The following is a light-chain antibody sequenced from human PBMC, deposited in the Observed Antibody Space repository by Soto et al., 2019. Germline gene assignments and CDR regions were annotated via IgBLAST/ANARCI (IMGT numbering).Light chain of an antibody. V-gene: IGLV2-14*01. J-gene: IGLJ1*01. Sequence: QSVLTQPASVSGSPGQSITISCSGTSSDVGSYSHVAWYQQFPGKTPKLIIYNVYDRPSGISYRFSGSKSGNTASLTISRLQGEDEADYYCSAYTVSRTYVFGTGTKVTVL. CDR1: SSDVGSYSH. CDR2: NVY. CDR3: SAYTVSRTYV.